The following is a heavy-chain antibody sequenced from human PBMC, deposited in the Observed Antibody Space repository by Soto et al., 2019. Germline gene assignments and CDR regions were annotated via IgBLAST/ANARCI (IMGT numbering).Heavy chain of an antibody. CDR1: GGTFSSYA. D-gene: IGHD1-7*01. V-gene: IGHV1-69*12. Sequence: QVQLVQSGAEVKKPGSSVKLSCKASGGTFSSYAISWVRQAPGQGLEWMGGFIPIFGTADYAQKFQGRVTITADEPTSPAYIELSSVRSEDTAVYYCARGLTGSTLAYGMDVWGQGTTFTVSS. CDR2: FIPIFGTA. CDR3: ARGLTGSTLAYGMDV. J-gene: IGHJ6*02.